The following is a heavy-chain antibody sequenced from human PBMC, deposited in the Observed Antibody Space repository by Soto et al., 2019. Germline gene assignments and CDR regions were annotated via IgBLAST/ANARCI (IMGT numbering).Heavy chain of an antibody. Sequence: QVQLQESGPGLVKPSETLSLTCTVSGGSITSYYWSWIRQPPGKGLEWIGYVFHSGITGYNPSLKSRVTISVDASKNLFSLQLISVTAADTAVYYCARDQNGSPYFDYWGQGTLVTVSS. CDR1: GGSITSYY. CDR2: VFHSGIT. D-gene: IGHD1-26*01. CDR3: ARDQNGSPYFDY. V-gene: IGHV4-59*01. J-gene: IGHJ4*02.